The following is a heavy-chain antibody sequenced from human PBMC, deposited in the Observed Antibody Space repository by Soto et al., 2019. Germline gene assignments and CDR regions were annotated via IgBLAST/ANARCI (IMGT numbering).Heavy chain of an antibody. CDR2: IYYSGSA. CDR3: ARHTIAHLFDY. V-gene: IGHV4-39*01. Sequence: SETLSLTCTVSGGSISSSSYYWGWIRQPPGKGLEWIGSIYYSGSAYYNPSLKSRVTISVDTSKNQFSLKLSSVTAADTAVYYCARHTIAHLFDYWGQGTLVTVSS. CDR1: GGSISSSSYY. J-gene: IGHJ4*02. D-gene: IGHD1-1*01.